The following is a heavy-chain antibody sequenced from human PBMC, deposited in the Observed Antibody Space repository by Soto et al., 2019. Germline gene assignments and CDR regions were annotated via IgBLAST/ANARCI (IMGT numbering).Heavy chain of an antibody. D-gene: IGHD3-10*01. CDR3: VRLYYYGSGSLSH. V-gene: IGHV1-8*01. Sequence: QVQLVQSGAEVKKPGASVKVSCKASGYTFTSYDINWVRQATGQGLEWMGWLNPNNGHTGYAQRFQGRVTMTRDTSISTAYMELTSLTSEDTAVYYCVRLYYYGSGSLSHWGQGTLITVSS. CDR2: LNPNNGHT. J-gene: IGHJ1*01. CDR1: GYTFTSYD.